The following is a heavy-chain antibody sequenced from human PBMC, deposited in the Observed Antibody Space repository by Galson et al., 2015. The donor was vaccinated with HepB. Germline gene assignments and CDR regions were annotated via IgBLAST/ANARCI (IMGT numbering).Heavy chain of an antibody. Sequence: SLRLSCAASKFTFNSYAMHWVRQAPGKGLEWVAVISYDGSNKYYADSVKGRFTISRDNAKNSLFLQMNSLRVEDTAVYYCARSPSAAYWGQGTLVTVSS. CDR2: ISYDGSNK. CDR3: ARSPSAAY. CDR1: KFTFNSYA. D-gene: IGHD6-25*01. V-gene: IGHV3-30-3*01. J-gene: IGHJ4*02.